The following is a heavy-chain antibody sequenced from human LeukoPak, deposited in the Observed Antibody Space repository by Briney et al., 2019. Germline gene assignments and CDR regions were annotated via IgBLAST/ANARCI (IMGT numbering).Heavy chain of an antibody. CDR1: GFTFSSYS. Sequence: PGGSLRLSCAASGFTFSSYSMTWVRQAPGKGLEWVSGISWNSGSIGYADSVKGRFTISRDNAKNSLYLQMNSLRAEDTALYYCAKGFGLQILSNAFDIWGQGTMVTVSS. V-gene: IGHV3-9*01. D-gene: IGHD3-10*01. CDR3: AKGFGLQILSNAFDI. J-gene: IGHJ3*02. CDR2: ISWNSGSI.